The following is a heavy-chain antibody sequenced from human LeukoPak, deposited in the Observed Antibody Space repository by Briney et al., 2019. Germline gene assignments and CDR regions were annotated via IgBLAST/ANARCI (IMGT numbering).Heavy chain of an antibody. CDR2: ISSSSSYI. D-gene: IGHD1-26*01. Sequence: PGGSLRLSCAASGFTFSSYSMNWVRQAPGKGLEWVSSISSSSSYIYYADSVKGRFTISRDNAKNSLYLQMNSLRAEDTAVYYCARERTARGRAFDIWGQGTMVTVSS. V-gene: IGHV3-21*01. J-gene: IGHJ3*02. CDR1: GFTFSSYS. CDR3: ARERTARGRAFDI.